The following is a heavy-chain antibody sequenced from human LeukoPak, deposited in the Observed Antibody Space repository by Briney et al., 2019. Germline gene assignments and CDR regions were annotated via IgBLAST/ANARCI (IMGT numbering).Heavy chain of an antibody. J-gene: IGHJ4*02. V-gene: IGHV3-23*01. CDR2: ISGSGGST. Sequence: GGSLRLSCAASGFTFSSYAMSWVRQAPGKGLEWVSDISGSGGSTYYAASVKGRFTISRDNSKNTLYLQMNSLRAEDTAVYYCAKDRGSSWASDYWGQGTLVTVSS. D-gene: IGHD6-13*01. CDR3: AKDRGSSWASDY. CDR1: GFTFSSYA.